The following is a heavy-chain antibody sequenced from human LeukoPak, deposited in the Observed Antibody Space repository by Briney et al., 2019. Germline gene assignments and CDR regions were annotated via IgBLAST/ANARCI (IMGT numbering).Heavy chain of an antibody. CDR1: GFTFSSYS. CDR3: ANVRVPAATNDAFDI. Sequence: GGSLRLSCAASGFTFSSYSMNWVRQAPGKGLEWVSSISSSSSYIYYADSVKGRFTISRDNSKNTLYLQMNSLRAEDTAVYYCANVRVPAATNDAFDIWGLGTMVAVSS. D-gene: IGHD2-2*01. J-gene: IGHJ3*02. CDR2: ISSSSSYI. V-gene: IGHV3-21*01.